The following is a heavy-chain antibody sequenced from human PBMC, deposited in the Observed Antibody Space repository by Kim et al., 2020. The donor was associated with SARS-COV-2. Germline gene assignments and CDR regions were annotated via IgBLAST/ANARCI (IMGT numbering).Heavy chain of an antibody. J-gene: IGHJ6*02. CDR2: IYIDGTT. Sequence: GGSLRLSCVASGFIVSGDYMSWVRQVPGKGLEWVSVIYIDGTTYYADSVKGRFTISRDSSKNTLYLHMNSLRAEDTAVYYCAREMRDSPMLQDYYGMDVWGQGTTVTVSS. CDR3: AREMRDSPMLQDYYGMDV. CDR1: GFIVSGDY. D-gene: IGHD5-18*01. V-gene: IGHV3-53*01.